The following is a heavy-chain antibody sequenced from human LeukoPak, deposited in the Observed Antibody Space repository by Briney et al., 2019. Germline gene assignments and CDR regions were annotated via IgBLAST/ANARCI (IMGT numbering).Heavy chain of an antibody. Sequence: GGSLRLSCLGSGFTFSSYVMHWIRQAPGKGLEYVSAINDNGKSIYHADSVKGRFTISRDISKNTLYLQMSSLRPEDTAVYYCVKDPWGVDHWGQGTLVTVSS. V-gene: IGHV3-64D*06. J-gene: IGHJ5*02. CDR2: INDNGKSI. CDR1: GFTFSSYV. CDR3: VKDPWGVDH. D-gene: IGHD7-27*01.